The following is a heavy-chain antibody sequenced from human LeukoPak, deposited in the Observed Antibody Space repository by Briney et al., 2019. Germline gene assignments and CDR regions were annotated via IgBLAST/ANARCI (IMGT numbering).Heavy chain of an antibody. J-gene: IGHJ4*02. Sequence: SETLSLTCTVSGYSISSGYYWGWIRQPPGKGLEWIGSIYHSESTNYNPSLKSRVTISVDTSKNQFSLKLSSVTAADTAVYYCARGLSGSYQIDYWGQGTLVTVSS. CDR2: IYHSEST. CDR1: GYSISSGYY. CDR3: ARGLSGSYQIDY. V-gene: IGHV4-38-2*02. D-gene: IGHD1-26*01.